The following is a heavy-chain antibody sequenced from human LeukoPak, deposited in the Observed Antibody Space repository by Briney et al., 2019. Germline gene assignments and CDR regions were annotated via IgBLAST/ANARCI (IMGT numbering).Heavy chain of an antibody. D-gene: IGHD3-10*01. Sequence: GGSLRLSCAASGFTFSSYSMNWVRQAPGKGLEWVSSISSSSSYIYYADSVKGRFTISRDNAKNSLYLQMNSLRAEDTAVYYCTRAYYGSGSYYQQRFDYWGQGTLVTVSS. V-gene: IGHV3-21*01. CDR1: GFTFSSYS. CDR2: ISSSSSYI. J-gene: IGHJ4*02. CDR3: TRAYYGSGSYYQQRFDY.